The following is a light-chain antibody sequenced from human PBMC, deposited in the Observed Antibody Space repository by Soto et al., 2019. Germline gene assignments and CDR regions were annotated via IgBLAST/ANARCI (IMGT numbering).Light chain of an antibody. CDR2: RDS. CDR1: SSNIGSNA. J-gene: IGLJ2*01. V-gene: IGLV1-44*01. CDR3: AAWDDSLNGVL. Sequence: QSVLTQPPSASGTPGQRVTISCSGSSSNIGSNAVDWYQHFPGTAPKVLIYRDSQRPSGVPDRFSGSKSGTSASLAISGLQSEDEADYYCAAWDDSLNGVLFGGGTKVTGL.